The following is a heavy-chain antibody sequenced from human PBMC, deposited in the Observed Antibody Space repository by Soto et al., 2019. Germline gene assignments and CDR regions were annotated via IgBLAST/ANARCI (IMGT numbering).Heavy chain of an antibody. CDR1: GGSISSSNW. J-gene: IGHJ5*02. CDR3: ARGRVLLWFGSFDP. CDR2: IYHSGST. V-gene: IGHV4-4*02. D-gene: IGHD3-10*01. Sequence: PSETLSLTCAVSGGSISSSNWWSWVRQPPGKGLEWIGEIYHSGSTNYNPSLKSRVTISVDTSKNQFSLKLSSVTAADTAVYYCARGRVLLWFGSFDPWGQGTLVTVSS.